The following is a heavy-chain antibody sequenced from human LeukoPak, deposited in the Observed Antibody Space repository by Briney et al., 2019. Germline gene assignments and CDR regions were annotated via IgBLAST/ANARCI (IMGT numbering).Heavy chain of an antibody. J-gene: IGHJ6*02. CDR2: IYHSGST. Sequence: SETLSLTCAVSGGSITSDNWWTWVRQPPGKGLEWIGAIYHSGSTDYNPSLKSRVTISVDKSKNQFSLKLSSVTAADTAVYFCARDRDGMGVWGQGTTVTVSS. V-gene: IGHV4-4*02. CDR1: GGSITSDNW. CDR3: ARDRDGMGV.